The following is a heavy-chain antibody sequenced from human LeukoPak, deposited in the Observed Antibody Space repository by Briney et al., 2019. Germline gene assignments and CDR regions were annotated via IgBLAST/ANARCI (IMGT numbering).Heavy chain of an antibody. V-gene: IGHV3-7*04. J-gene: IGHJ5*01. D-gene: IGHD6-19*01. Sequence: PGGSLRLSCAASGFTLRSYWMSWVRQAPGRGLEWVANIKQDGSEKYYVDSVKGRFTISRDNAKNSLDLQMNSLRAEDTAVYYCARSAVTGPGWIDSWGQGTLVTVSS. CDR1: GFTLRSYW. CDR3: ARSAVTGPGWIDS. CDR2: IKQDGSEK.